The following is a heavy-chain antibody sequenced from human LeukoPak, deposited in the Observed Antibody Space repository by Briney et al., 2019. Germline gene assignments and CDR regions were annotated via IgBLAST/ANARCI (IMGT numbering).Heavy chain of an antibody. CDR2: IGGDDP. Sequence: GGSLRLSCAASGFTFSVHAMSWVRQAPGKGLEWVASIGGDDPFYADSVKGRFTVSRDNSKYRLYLQIDSLRAEDTAIYFCVKDATPWNSIWDYIDYWGQGVLVTVSS. CDR3: VKDATPWNSIWDYIDY. J-gene: IGHJ4*02. CDR1: GFTFSVHA. V-gene: IGHV3-23*01. D-gene: IGHD1-7*01.